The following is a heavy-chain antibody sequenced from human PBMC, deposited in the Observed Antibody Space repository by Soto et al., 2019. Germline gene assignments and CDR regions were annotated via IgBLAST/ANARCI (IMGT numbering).Heavy chain of an antibody. V-gene: IGHV3-9*01. CDR3: AKDVDPFLAAGGDDYGAFDI. J-gene: IGHJ3*02. CDR2: ISWNSGSI. CDR1: GFTFDDYA. Sequence: GGSLRLSCAASGFTFDDYAMHWVRQAPGKGLEWGSGISWNSGSIGYADSVKGRVTISRDNAKNSLYLQMNSLRAEDTALYYCAKDVDPFLAAGGDDYGAFDIRGQGTMVTVSS. D-gene: IGHD6-13*01.